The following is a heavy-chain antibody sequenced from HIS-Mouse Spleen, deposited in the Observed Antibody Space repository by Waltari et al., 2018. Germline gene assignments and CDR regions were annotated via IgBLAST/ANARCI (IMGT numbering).Heavy chain of an antibody. J-gene: IGHJ4*02. CDR2: ISGSGGST. Sequence: EVQLLESGGGLVQPGGSLRLSCAASGFTFSSYALSWVRQAPGKGLEWVSAISGSGGSTYYADSVKGRFTISRDNSKNTLYLQMNSLRAEDTAVYYCAKDPTIFGVVISFDYWGQGTLVTVSS. CDR1: GFTFSSYA. CDR3: AKDPTIFGVVISFDY. D-gene: IGHD3-3*01. V-gene: IGHV3-23*01.